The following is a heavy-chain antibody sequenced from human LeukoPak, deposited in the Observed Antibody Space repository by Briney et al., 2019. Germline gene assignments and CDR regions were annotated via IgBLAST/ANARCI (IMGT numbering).Heavy chain of an antibody. CDR3: AREGGIVVVPAAWGYYYYGMDV. V-gene: IGHV3-30-3*01. D-gene: IGHD2-2*01. J-gene: IGHJ6*02. Sequence: GGSLRLSCAASGFTFSSYAMHWVRQAPGKGLEWVAVISYDGSNKSYADSVKGRFTISRDNSKNTLYLQMSSLRAEDTAVYYCAREGGIVVVPAAWGYYYYGMDVWGQGTTVTVSS. CDR1: GFTFSSYA. CDR2: ISYDGSNK.